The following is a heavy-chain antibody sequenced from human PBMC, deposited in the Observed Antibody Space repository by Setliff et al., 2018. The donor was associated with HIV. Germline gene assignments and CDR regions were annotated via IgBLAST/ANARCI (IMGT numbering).Heavy chain of an antibody. CDR1: GGSINRGNYY. V-gene: IGHV4-61*09. D-gene: IGHD2-15*01. CDR2: IHITGNT. J-gene: IGHJ4*02. Sequence: SETLSLTCSVSGGSINRGNYYWTWIRQSAGKGLEWIGHIHITGNTDYSPSLESRVSISVDTSKNQFSLRLTSVTAADTAVYYCARLLGRTVVVINAGFDYWGQGTLVTVSS. CDR3: ARLLGRTVVVINAGFDY.